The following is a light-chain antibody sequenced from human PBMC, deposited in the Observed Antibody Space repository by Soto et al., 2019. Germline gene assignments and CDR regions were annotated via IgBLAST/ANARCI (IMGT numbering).Light chain of an antibody. CDR2: EVS. CDR1: SSDVGGYNY. V-gene: IGLV2-8*01. Sequence: QAVVTQPPSASGSPGQSVTISCTGTSSDVGGYNYVSWYQQHPGKAPKLMISEVSKRPSGVPDRFSGSESGNTASLTVSGLQAEDEAHYYCSSYAGSNLWVFGGGTKLTVL. CDR3: SSYAGSNLWV. J-gene: IGLJ3*02.